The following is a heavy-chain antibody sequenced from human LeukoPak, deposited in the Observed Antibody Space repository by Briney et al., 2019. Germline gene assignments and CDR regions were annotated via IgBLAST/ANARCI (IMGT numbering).Heavy chain of an antibody. CDR3: ARFRREAVAAARKSYYLDY. V-gene: IGHV4-34*01. CDR2: INHSGST. J-gene: IGHJ4*02. CDR1: GFTVSSNY. Sequence: GSLRLSCAASGFTVSSNYMSWVRQPPGKGLEWVGEINHSGSTNYNPSLKSRVTISVDTSKNQFSLKLSSVTAADTAVYYCARFRREAVAAARKSYYLDYWGQGTLVTVSS. D-gene: IGHD6-19*01.